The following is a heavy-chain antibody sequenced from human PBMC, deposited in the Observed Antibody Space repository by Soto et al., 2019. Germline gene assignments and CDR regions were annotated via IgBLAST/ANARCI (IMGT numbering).Heavy chain of an antibody. Sequence: GASVKVSCKASGFTFTSSAVQWVRQARGQRLEWIGWIVVGSGNTNYAQKFQERVTITRDMSTSTAYMELSSLRSEDTAVYYCAAKSGSSIGWFDPGAREPWSPSPQ. J-gene: IGHJ5*02. CDR2: IVVGSGNT. V-gene: IGHV1-58*01. CDR3: AAKSGSSIGWFDP. D-gene: IGHD6-6*01. CDR1: GFTFTSSA.